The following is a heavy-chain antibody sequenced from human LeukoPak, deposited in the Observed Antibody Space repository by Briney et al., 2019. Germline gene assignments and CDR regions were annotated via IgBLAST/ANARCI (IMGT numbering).Heavy chain of an antibody. CDR3: ASEIPASGYLDY. V-gene: IGHV1-69*05. J-gene: IGHJ4*02. D-gene: IGHD6-13*01. CDR2: IIPIFGTA. CDR1: GGTFSSYA. Sequence: ASVKVSCKASGGTFSSYAISWVRQAPGQGLEWMGGIIPIFGTANYAQKFQGRVTMTRDMSTSTVYMELSSLRSEDTAVYYCASEIPASGYLDYWGQGTLVTVSS.